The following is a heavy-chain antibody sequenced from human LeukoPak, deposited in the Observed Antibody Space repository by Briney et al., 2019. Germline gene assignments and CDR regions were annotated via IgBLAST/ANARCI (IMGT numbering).Heavy chain of an antibody. D-gene: IGHD3-3*01. V-gene: IGHV1-46*01. CDR3: ARDEGLRFLEWTQALYYFDY. CDR1: GYTFTSYY. Sequence: ASVKVSCKASGYTFTSYYMHWVRQAPGQGLEWMGIINPSGGSTSYAQKFQGRVTMTRDTSTSTVYMELSSLRSEDTAVYYCARDEGLRFLEWTQALYYFDYWGQGTLVTVSS. CDR2: INPSGGST. J-gene: IGHJ4*02.